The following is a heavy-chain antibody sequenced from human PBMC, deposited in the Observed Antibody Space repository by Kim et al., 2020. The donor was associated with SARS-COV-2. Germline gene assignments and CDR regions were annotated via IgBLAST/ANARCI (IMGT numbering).Heavy chain of an antibody. J-gene: IGHJ4*02. CDR3: ARGSTIFGVVIRPFDY. V-gene: IGHV4-59*09. D-gene: IGHD3-3*01. Sequence: PALRGRVTISVETSNNQFSLKLSAVTAGDTAVYYCARGSTIFGVVIRPFDYWGQGTLVTVSS.